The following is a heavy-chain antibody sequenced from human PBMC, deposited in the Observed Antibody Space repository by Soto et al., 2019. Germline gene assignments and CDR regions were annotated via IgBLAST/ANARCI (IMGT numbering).Heavy chain of an antibody. D-gene: IGHD4-17*01. CDR2: INPNSGGT. CDR3: ARDSGATTVNPFDY. V-gene: IGHV1-2*04. Sequence: ASVKVSCKASGYTFTGYYMHWVRQAPGQGLEWMGWINPNSGGTNYAQKFQGWVTMTRDTSISTAYMELSRLRSDDTAVYYCARDSGATTVNPFDYWGQGTLVTVSS. CDR1: GYTFTGYY. J-gene: IGHJ4*02.